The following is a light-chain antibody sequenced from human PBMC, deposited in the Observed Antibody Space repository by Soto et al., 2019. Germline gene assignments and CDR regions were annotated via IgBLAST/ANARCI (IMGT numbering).Light chain of an antibody. Sequence: AIRMTQSPSSFSASTGDRVTITCRASQGISSYLAWYQQKPGKAPKLLIYAASTLQSGVPSRFSGSGSGTDFTLTISCLQSEDFATYYCQQYYSNPGTFGQGTKV. CDR3: QQYYSNPGT. CDR1: QGISSY. J-gene: IGKJ1*01. CDR2: AAS. V-gene: IGKV1-8*01.